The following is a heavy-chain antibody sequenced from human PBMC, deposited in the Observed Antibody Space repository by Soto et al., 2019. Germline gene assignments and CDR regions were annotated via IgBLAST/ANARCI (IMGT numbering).Heavy chain of an antibody. CDR3: VNVSYSSRTTVGSAFDV. J-gene: IGHJ3*01. V-gene: IGHV3-9*01. CDR2: ISWSGDNM. CDR1: GFTFDDYA. Sequence: QLVESGGGLVQPGRSLRLSCAASGFTFDDYAMHWVRQAPGKGLEWVSGISWSGDNMAYADSVKGRFITSRDNVKNSMYLQMNSLRVEDTALYHCVNVSYSSRTTVGSAFDVWGQGTMVTVS. D-gene: IGHD1-7*01.